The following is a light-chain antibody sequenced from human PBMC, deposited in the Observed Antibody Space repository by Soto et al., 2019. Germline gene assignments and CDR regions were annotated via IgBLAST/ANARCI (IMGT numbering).Light chain of an antibody. J-gene: IGKJ4*01. CDR1: QSISNW. CDR2: HAS. V-gene: IGKV1-5*01. CDR3: QQLSTYPST. Sequence: MTQSPATLSVSPGERATLSCRASQSISNWLAWYQQKPGTAPKLLIYHASTLESGVPSRFSGSGSGTDFTLTISSLQAEDFATYYCQQLSTYPSTFGGGTKVDIK.